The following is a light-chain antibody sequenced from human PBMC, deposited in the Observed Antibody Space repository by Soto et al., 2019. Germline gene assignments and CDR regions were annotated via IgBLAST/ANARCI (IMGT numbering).Light chain of an antibody. Sequence: ENVLTQSPGTLSLSPGQRATLSCRASHTLSSSYLAWYQQKPGQAPRLLIYAISDRATGVPDRFRGSGSGTDFTLTITRLEPEDFAVYFCQQYDSSPRTFGQGTKVDIK. V-gene: IGKV3-20*01. CDR1: HTLSSSY. CDR3: QQYDSSPRT. J-gene: IGKJ1*01. CDR2: AIS.